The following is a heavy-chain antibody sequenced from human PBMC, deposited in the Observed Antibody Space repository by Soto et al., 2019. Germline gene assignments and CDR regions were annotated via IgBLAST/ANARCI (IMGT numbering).Heavy chain of an antibody. D-gene: IGHD1-1*01. CDR3: VKGGTTSAFSTFDI. V-gene: IGHV3-30*18. CDR2: ISYDGGNE. J-gene: IGHJ3*02. Sequence: QVQRVESGGGVVQPGRSLRLSCAASGFTFSHYAFHWLRQAPGKGLAWVAGISYDGGNEYYADSEKGRFTISRDSPKNTLYLQMNNLRPEDTAVYYCVKGGTTSAFSTFDIWGQGTVVTVSS. CDR1: GFTFSHYA.